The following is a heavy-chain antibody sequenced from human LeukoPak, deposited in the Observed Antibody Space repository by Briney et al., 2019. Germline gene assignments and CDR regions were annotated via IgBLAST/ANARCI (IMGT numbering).Heavy chain of an antibody. V-gene: IGHV3-48*03. CDR1: GFTFSSYE. CDR2: ISSSGSTI. CDR3: ARESRWELPGFDY. D-gene: IGHD1-26*01. Sequence: PGGSLRLSCAASGFTFSSYEMNWVRKAPGKGLEWVSYISSSGSTIYYADSVKGRFTISRDNAKNSLYLQMNSLRAEDTAVYYCARESRWELPGFDYWGQGTLVTVSS. J-gene: IGHJ4*02.